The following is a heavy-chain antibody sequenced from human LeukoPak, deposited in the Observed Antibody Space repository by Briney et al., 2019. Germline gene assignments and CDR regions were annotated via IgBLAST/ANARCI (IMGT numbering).Heavy chain of an antibody. J-gene: IGHJ4*02. CDR2: ISSSSSTI. Sequence: GGSLRLSCAASGFTFSSYSMNWVRQAPGKGLEWVSYISSSSSTIYYADSVKGRFTISRDNAKNSLYLQMNSLRAEDTAVYYCAADDILTGYYLHGYWGQGTLVTVSS. V-gene: IGHV3-48*01. D-gene: IGHD3-9*01. CDR3: AADDILTGYYLHGY. CDR1: GFTFSSYS.